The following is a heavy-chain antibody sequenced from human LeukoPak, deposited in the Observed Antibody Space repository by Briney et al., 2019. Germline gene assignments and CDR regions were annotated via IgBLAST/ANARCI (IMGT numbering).Heavy chain of an antibody. V-gene: IGHV4-59*01. Sequence: SETLSLTCSVSGGSINSYYWSWIRQPPGKGLEWIGQIYYSGSTNYNPSLKSRVTISVDTSKNQFSLNLSSVTAADTALYYCVRGFTLFDPWGQGTLVTVSS. J-gene: IGHJ5*02. CDR1: GGSINSYY. CDR2: IYYSGST. D-gene: IGHD2/OR15-2a*01. CDR3: VRGFTLFDP.